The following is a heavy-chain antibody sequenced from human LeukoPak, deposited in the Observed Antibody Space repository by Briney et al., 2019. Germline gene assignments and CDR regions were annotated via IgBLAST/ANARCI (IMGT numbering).Heavy chain of an antibody. V-gene: IGHV4-59*08. CDR2: IYYSGST. J-gene: IGHJ3*02. D-gene: IGHD1-26*01. CDR3: ASYGYSGSPPRAFDI. Sequence: SETLSLTCTASGGSISSYYWSWIRQPPGKGLEWIGYIYYSGSTNYNPSLKSRVTISVDTSKNQFSLKLSSVTAADTAVYYCASYGYSGSPPRAFDIWGQGTMVTVSS. CDR1: GGSISSYY.